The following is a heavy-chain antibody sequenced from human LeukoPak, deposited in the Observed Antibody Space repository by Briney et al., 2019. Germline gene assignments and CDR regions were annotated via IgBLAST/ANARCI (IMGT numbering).Heavy chain of an antibody. J-gene: IGHJ4*02. CDR3: ARSSSGYYCDY. Sequence: SETLSLTCTVSGGSISSTDYYWGWIRQPPGKGLEWIGSIYHSGSTYYNPSLKSRVTISVDTSKNQFSLKLSSVTAADTAVYYCARSSSGYYCDYWGQGTLVTVSS. CDR1: GGSISSTDYY. D-gene: IGHD3-22*01. V-gene: IGHV4-39*07. CDR2: IYHSGST.